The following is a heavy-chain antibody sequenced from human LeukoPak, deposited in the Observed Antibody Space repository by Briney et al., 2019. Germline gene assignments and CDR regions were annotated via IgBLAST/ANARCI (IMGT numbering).Heavy chain of an antibody. V-gene: IGHV5-51*01. CDR2: IYPGDSDT. CDR1: GYRFTSFW. D-gene: IGHD3-10*01. J-gene: IGHJ4*02. Sequence: GESLKISCKGSGYRFTSFWIGWVRQMPGKALEWMGIIYPGDSDTRYSASFQGQVNISADKSISTAYLQWSSLKALDTAMYYCARQAYGSGSYSPHWGQGTLVMVSS. CDR3: ARQAYGSGSYSPH.